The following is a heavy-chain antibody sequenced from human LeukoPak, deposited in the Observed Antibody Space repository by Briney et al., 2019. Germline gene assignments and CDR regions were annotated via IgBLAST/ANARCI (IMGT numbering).Heavy chain of an antibody. CDR2: ISSSGSTI. D-gene: IGHD6-13*01. CDR3: ANLRVAAAIEA. V-gene: IGHV3-48*03. CDR1: GFTFSSYE. J-gene: IGHJ4*02. Sequence: PGGSLRLSCAASGFTFSSYEVNWVRQAPGKGLEWVSYISSSGSTIYYADSVKGRFTISRDNAKNSLYLQMNSLRAEDTAVYYCANLRVAAAIEAWGQGTPVTVSS.